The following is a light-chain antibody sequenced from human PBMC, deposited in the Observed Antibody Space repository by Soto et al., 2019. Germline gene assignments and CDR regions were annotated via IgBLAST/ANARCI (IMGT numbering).Light chain of an antibody. V-gene: IGKV1-5*03. CDR1: QSISSW. CDR2: KAS. J-gene: IGKJ1*01. CDR3: QQSYSTPWT. Sequence: DIQMTQSPSTLSASVGDRVTITCRASQSISSWLAWYQQKPGTAPKLLIYKASTLESGVPSRFSGSGSGTDFTLTIRSLQPEDSATYYCQQSYSTPWTFGQGTKVEIK.